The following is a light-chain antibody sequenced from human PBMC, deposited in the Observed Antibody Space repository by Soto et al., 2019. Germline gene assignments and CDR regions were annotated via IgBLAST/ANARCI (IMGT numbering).Light chain of an antibody. CDR1: QSVGSSY. CDR3: QQRSNWPWT. J-gene: IGKJ1*01. CDR2: AAS. V-gene: IGKV3D-20*02. Sequence: EIVLTQSPGTLSLSPGERATLSCRASQSVGSSYLAWYQQKPGQAPRFLIYAASSTDTGIPDRFSGSGSGTDFTLTISRLEPEDFAVYYCQQRSNWPWTFGRGTKVDI.